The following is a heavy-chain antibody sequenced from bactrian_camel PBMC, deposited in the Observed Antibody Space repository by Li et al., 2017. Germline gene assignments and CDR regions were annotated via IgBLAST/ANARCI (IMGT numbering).Heavy chain of an antibody. D-gene: IGHD3*01. CDR3: ATGFQGLVGY. V-gene: IGHV3S63*01. CDR1: GFDVRNEC. Sequence: HVQLVESGGGSVQAGGSLNLTCVISGFDVRNECFGWFRQAPGQEREAVASIRVGAGRTYYADSVQGRFTISQDNAKNTVYLQMNNLKPEDKALYYCATGFQGLVGYLGQGTQVTVS. J-gene: IGHJ4*01. CDR2: IRVGAGRT.